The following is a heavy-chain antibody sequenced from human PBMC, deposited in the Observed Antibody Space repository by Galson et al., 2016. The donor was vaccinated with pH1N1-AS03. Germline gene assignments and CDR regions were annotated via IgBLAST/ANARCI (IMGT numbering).Heavy chain of an antibody. CDR2: ITSSGSTI. D-gene: IGHD1-7*01. CDR3: ARALRHIATTET. V-gene: IGHV3-48*03. CDR1: GFTFSSYE. J-gene: IGHJ5*02. Sequence: SLRLSCAASGFTFSSYEMNWVRQAPGKGLEWVSYITSSGSTIYNADSVKGRFTISRDNAKNSLYLQMNSLRDEDTGVYYCARALRHIATTETLGQGTLVTVSS.